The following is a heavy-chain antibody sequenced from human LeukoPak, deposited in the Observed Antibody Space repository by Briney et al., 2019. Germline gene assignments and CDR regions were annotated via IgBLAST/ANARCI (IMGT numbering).Heavy chain of an antibody. CDR2: IRSRSNGGTV. CDR1: GFTVSDAW. Sequence: PGGSLRLSCAISGFTVSDAWLSWVRQTPGKGLEWVGRIRSRSNGGTVDYAAPVKRRFSISRDDSKNTLILQMNRLRSEDTAFYYCTTDPYCGDDCYQDYWGQGTLVTVSS. CDR3: TTDPYCGDDCYQDY. D-gene: IGHD2-21*02. V-gene: IGHV3-15*01. J-gene: IGHJ4*02.